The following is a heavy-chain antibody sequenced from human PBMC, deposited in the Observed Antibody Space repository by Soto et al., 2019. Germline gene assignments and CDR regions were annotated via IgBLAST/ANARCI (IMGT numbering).Heavy chain of an antibody. CDR2: INAGTGIA. Sequence: ASVKVSCKASGYSFTTYAMHWVRQAPGQRLEWMGWINAGTGIAKYSQKFQDRVSISRDTSANTAYMELSSLRSEDTAVYYCALERDYYDSGSSWFDPWGQGTRVTVSS. V-gene: IGHV1-3*01. D-gene: IGHD3-22*01. CDR3: ALERDYYDSGSSWFDP. CDR1: GYSFTTYA. J-gene: IGHJ5*02.